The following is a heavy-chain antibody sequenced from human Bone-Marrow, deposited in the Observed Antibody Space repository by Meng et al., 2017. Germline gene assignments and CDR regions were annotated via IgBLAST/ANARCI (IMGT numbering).Heavy chain of an antibody. CDR1: GYTFSDHW. Sequence: GESLKISCKGSGYTFSDHWIGWVRQMPGKGLEWVAIIYPGDSTIKYSLSFQGQVTISADKSISTAYLQWSSLLASDTAMYYCAQKGKDSKNIYYFDHWGQGSLVTVSS. CDR2: IYPGDSTI. V-gene: IGHV5-51*01. D-gene: IGHD6-13*01. J-gene: IGHJ4*02. CDR3: AQKGKDSKNIYYFDH.